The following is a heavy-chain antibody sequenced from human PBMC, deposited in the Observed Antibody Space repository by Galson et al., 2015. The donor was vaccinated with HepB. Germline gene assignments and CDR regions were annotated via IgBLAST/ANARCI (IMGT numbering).Heavy chain of an antibody. V-gene: IGHV1-69*13. J-gene: IGHJ6*02. Sequence: SVKVSYKASGGTFSRYAISWVRQAPGQGLEWMGGIIPIFGTANYAQKFQDRVTITADESTSTAYMELSSLRSEDTAVYYCARSYDFWSGPAGMDVWGQGTTVTVSS. CDR2: IIPIFGTA. CDR3: ARSYDFWSGPAGMDV. CDR1: GGTFSRYA. D-gene: IGHD3-3*01.